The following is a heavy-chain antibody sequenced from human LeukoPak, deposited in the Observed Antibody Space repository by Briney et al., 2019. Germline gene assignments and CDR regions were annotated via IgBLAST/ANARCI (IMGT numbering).Heavy chain of an antibody. Sequence: SVKVSCKASGGTFSSYAISWVRQAPGQGLEWMGRIIPISGTANYAQKFQGRVTITTDESTSTAYMELSSLRPEDTAVYYCARSGVLVGATRLDYWGQGTLVTVSS. CDR2: IIPISGTA. CDR1: GGTFSSYA. V-gene: IGHV1-69*05. D-gene: IGHD1-26*01. J-gene: IGHJ4*02. CDR3: ARSGVLVGATRLDY.